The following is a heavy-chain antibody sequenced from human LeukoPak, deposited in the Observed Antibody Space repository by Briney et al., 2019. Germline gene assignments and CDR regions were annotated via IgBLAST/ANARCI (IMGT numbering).Heavy chain of an antibody. Sequence: GRSLRLSCAASGFTFSSYGMHWVRQAPGKGLEWVSGISWNSGSIGYADSVKGRFTISRDNAKNSLYLQMNSLRAEDTALYYCAKGGHALDYWGQGTLVTVSS. V-gene: IGHV3-9*01. CDR3: AKGGHALDY. D-gene: IGHD2-8*01. CDR1: GFTFSSYG. CDR2: ISWNSGSI. J-gene: IGHJ4*02.